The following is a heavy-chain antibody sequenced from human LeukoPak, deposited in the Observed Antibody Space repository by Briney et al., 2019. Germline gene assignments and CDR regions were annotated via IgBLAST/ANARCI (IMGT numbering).Heavy chain of an antibody. V-gene: IGHV3-23*01. CDR1: GFTFSTYA. D-gene: IGHD2-15*01. J-gene: IGHJ1*01. CDR2: ISGSGGST. CDR3: AKDLKYCSGGSCYSAERSGAEYFQH. Sequence: PGGSLRLSCAASGFTFSTYAMSWVRQAPGKGLEWVSAISGSGGSTFYADSVKGRFTISRDNSKNTLYLQMNSLRAEDTAIYYCAKDLKYCSGGSCYSAERSGAEYFQHWGQGTLVTVSS.